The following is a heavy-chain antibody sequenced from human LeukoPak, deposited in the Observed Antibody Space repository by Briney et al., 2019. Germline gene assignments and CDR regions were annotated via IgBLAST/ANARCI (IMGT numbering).Heavy chain of an antibody. CDR3: TIAVAAPYYFDY. J-gene: IGHJ4*02. V-gene: IGHV4-34*01. Sequence: PSETLSLTCTVSGGSISSYYWSWIRQPPGKGLEWIGEINHSGSTNYNPSLKSRVTISVDTSKNQFSLKLSSVTAADTAVYYCTIAVAAPYYFDYWGQGTLVTVSS. D-gene: IGHD6-19*01. CDR1: GGSISSYY. CDR2: INHSGST.